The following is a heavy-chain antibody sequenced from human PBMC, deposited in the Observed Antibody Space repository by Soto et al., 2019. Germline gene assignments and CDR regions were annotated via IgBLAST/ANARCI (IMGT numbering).Heavy chain of an antibody. CDR3: ARDGVGATTFFGFLDY. CDR1: ASIFKGHG. V-gene: IGHV3-33*08. D-gene: IGHD1-26*01. Sequence: QVQLVESGGGVVQPGGSLRLSCAASASIFKGHGMHWVRQAPGKGLEWVAIIRYDGSDEHYGDSVKGRFTISRDNSKNMLYLQMNSLRAEDTAVYYCARDGVGATTFFGFLDYWGQRTLVTVSS. J-gene: IGHJ4*02. CDR2: IRYDGSDE.